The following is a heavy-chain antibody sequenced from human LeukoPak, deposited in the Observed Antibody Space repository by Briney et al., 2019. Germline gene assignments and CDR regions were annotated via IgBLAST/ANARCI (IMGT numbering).Heavy chain of an antibody. Sequence: PGGSLRLSCATSGLSIADYGMSWVRHVPGKGLEWVAGISWDGASGYSDSVKGRFTISRDNAKNSLYLQMIGLRGEDTAIYFCARDLADVWGKGTTVTVSS. CDR3: ARDLADV. CDR1: GLSIADYG. V-gene: IGHV3-20*04. CDR2: ISWDGAS. J-gene: IGHJ6*04.